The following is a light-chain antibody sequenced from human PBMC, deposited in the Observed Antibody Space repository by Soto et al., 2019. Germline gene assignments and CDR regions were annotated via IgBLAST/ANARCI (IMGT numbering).Light chain of an antibody. J-gene: IGKJ4*01. CDR1: QGINND. CDR3: LQHNSYPRT. Sequence: DIQMTQSPSSLSASVGDRVTITCRASQGINNDLGWYQQKPGKAPKRLIYEASTLQSGVPSRFSGSGSGTEFTITISSLQPEDFATYSCLQHNSYPRTFGGGTKVEI. CDR2: EAS. V-gene: IGKV1-17*01.